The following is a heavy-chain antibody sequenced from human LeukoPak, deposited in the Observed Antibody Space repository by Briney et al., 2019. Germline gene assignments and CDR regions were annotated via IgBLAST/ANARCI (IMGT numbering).Heavy chain of an antibody. CDR2: IKQDGSEK. D-gene: IGHD3-3*01. V-gene: IGHV3-7*01. CDR1: GFTFSSYW. J-gene: IGHJ4*02. CDR3: ANLDFWSGYHLYY. Sequence: PGGSLRLSCAASGFTFSSYWMGWVRQAPGKGLEWVANIKQDGSEKYYVDSVKGRFTISRDNAKNSLYLQMNSLRAEDTAVYYCANLDFWSGYHLYYWGQGTLVTVSS.